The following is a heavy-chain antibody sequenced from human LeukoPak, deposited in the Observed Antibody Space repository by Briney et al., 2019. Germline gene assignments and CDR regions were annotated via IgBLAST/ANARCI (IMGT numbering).Heavy chain of an antibody. V-gene: IGHV4-34*01. J-gene: IGHJ5*02. CDR1: GGSFSGYY. Sequence: PSETLSLTCAVYGGSFSGYYWSWIRQPPGKGLEWIGEINHSGSTNYNPSLKSRVTISVDTSKNRFSLKLSSVTAADTAVYYCARGRPPVRGVNWFDPWGQGTLVTVSS. CDR2: INHSGST. D-gene: IGHD3-10*01. CDR3: ARGRPPVRGVNWFDP.